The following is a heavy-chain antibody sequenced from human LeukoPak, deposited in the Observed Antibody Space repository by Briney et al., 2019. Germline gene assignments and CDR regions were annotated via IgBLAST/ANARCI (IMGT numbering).Heavy chain of an antibody. Sequence: SETLSLTCAVYGGSFSGYYWSWIRQPPGEGLEWIGEINHSGSTNYNPSLKSRVTISVDTSKNQFSLKLSSVTAADTAVYYCARVRGYYYDSSGTRWGQGTLVTVSS. CDR3: ARVRGYYYDSSGTR. V-gene: IGHV4-34*01. CDR1: GGSFSGYY. J-gene: IGHJ4*02. CDR2: INHSGST. D-gene: IGHD3-22*01.